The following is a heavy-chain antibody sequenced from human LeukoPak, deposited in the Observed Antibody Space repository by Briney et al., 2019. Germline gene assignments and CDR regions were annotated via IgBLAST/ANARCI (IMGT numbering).Heavy chain of an antibody. Sequence: PGGSLRLSCAASGFTFSSYSMNWVRQAPGKGLEWVSSISSSSSYIYYADSVKSRFTISRDNARNSLYLQMNSLRAEDTAVYYCASTPPPVYVWGSYRLDAFDIWGQGTMVTVSS. D-gene: IGHD3-16*02. CDR2: ISSSSSYI. J-gene: IGHJ3*02. CDR1: GFTFSSYS. V-gene: IGHV3-21*01. CDR3: ASTPPPVYVWGSYRLDAFDI.